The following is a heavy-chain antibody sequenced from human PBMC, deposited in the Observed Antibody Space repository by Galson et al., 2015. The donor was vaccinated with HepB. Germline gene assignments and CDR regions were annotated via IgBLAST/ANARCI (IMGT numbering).Heavy chain of an antibody. CDR1: GYTFTSYG. CDR2: ISAYNGNT. D-gene: IGHD3-16*02. V-gene: IGHV1-18*01. CDR3: ARGGHMITFGGVIGSFDY. J-gene: IGHJ4*02. Sequence: SVKVSCKASGYTFTSYGISWVRQAPGQGLEWMGWISAYNGNTNYAQKLQGRVTMTTDTSTSTAYMELRSLRSDDTAVYYCARGGHMITFGGVIGSFDYWGQGTLVTVSS.